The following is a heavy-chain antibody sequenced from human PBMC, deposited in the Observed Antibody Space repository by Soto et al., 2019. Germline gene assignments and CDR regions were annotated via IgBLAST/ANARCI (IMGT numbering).Heavy chain of an antibody. V-gene: IGHV3-30-3*01. CDR2: ISYDGSNK. Sequence: PGGSLRLSCAASGFTFSSYAMHWVRQAPGKGLEWVAVISYDGSNKYYADSVKGRFTISRDNSKNTLYLQMNSLRAEDTAVYYCARGPHYDSSGYYLDYWCQGTLVTVSS. CDR3: ARGPHYDSSGYYLDY. D-gene: IGHD3-22*01. CDR1: GFTFSSYA. J-gene: IGHJ4*02.